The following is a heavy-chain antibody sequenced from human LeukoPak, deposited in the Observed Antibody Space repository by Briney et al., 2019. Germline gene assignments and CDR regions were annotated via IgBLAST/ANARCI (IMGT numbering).Heavy chain of an antibody. D-gene: IGHD4-17*01. CDR1: GGTFSSYT. CDR3: ARVGVYGDYSIDY. Sequence: SVKVSCKASGGTFSSYTISWVRQAPGQGLEWMGGIIPIFGTANYAQKFQGRVTITADESTSTAYMELSSLRSEDTAAYYCARVGVYGDYSIDYWGQGTLVTVSS. V-gene: IGHV1-69*01. CDR2: IIPIFGTA. J-gene: IGHJ4*02.